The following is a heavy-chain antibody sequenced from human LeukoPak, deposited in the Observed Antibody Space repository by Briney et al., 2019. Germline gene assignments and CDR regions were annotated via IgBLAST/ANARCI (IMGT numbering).Heavy chain of an antibody. Sequence: SSETLSLTCTVSGDSIRSYYWSWIRQPPGKGLEWIGYIYYSGSTNYNPSLKSRVTISVDTSKNQFSLNLTSVTAADTAVYYCARLGGGDDYWGQGTLVTVSS. CDR3: ARLGGGDDY. V-gene: IGHV4-59*08. CDR2: IYYSGST. J-gene: IGHJ4*02. CDR1: GDSIRSYY. D-gene: IGHD3-16*01.